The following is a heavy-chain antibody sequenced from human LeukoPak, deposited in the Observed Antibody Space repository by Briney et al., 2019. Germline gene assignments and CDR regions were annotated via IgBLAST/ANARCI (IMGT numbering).Heavy chain of an antibody. Sequence: SETLSLTCTVPGGSISSSSYYWGWIRQPPGKGLEWIGSIYYSGSTYYNPSLKSRVTISVDTSKNQFSLKLSSVTAADTAVYYCARTPRTTVTTLGAFDIWGQGTMVTVSS. D-gene: IGHD4-17*01. CDR3: ARTPRTTVTTLGAFDI. CDR1: GGSISSSSYY. J-gene: IGHJ3*02. V-gene: IGHV4-39*01. CDR2: IYYSGST.